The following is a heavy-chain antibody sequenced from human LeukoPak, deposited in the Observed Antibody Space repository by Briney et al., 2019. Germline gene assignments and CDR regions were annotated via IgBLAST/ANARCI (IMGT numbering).Heavy chain of an antibody. V-gene: IGHV3-23*01. Sequence: PGGSLRLSCAASGFTFSSYSMNWVRQAPGKGLEWVSAISGSGGSTYYADSVKGRFTISRDNSKNTLYLQMNSLRAEDTAVYYCARDFYQNGDYGRAFDYWGQGTLVTVSS. CDR1: GFTFSSYS. D-gene: IGHD4-17*01. CDR2: ISGSGGST. CDR3: ARDFYQNGDYGRAFDY. J-gene: IGHJ4*02.